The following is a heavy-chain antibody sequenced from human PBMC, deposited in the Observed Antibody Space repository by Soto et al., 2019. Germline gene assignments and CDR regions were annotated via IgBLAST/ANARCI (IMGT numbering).Heavy chain of an antibody. Sequence: PGGSLRLSCAASGCPFSSYGMHWVRQAPGKGLEWVSAISGSGGSTYYADSVKGRFTISRDNSKNTLYLQMNSLRAEDTAVYYCAKSPVEGRITGTTGWFDPWGQGTLVTVSS. CDR3: AKSPVEGRITGTTGWFDP. V-gene: IGHV3-23*01. CDR2: ISGSGGST. CDR1: GCPFSSYG. J-gene: IGHJ5*02. D-gene: IGHD1-7*01.